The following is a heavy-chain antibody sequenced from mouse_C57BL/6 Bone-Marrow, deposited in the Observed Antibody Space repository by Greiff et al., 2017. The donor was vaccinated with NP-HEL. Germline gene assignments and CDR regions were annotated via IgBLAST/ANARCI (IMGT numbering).Heavy chain of an antibody. D-gene: IGHD1-3*01. CDR2: INPGSGGT. CDR1: GYAFTNYL. V-gene: IGHV1-54*01. Sequence: VKVVESGAELVRPGTSVKVSCKASGYAFTNYLIEWVKQRPGQGLEWIGVINPGSGGTNYNEKFKGKATLTADKSSSTAYMQLSSLTSEDSAVYFCASNFFYWGQGTLVTVSA. CDR3: ASNFFY. J-gene: IGHJ3*01.